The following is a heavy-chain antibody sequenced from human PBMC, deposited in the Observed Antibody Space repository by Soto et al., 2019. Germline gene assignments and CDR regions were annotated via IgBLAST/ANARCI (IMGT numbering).Heavy chain of an antibody. V-gene: IGHV1-18*01. J-gene: IGHJ5*02. CDR3: ARGIPYYDILTGLTQVNWFDP. D-gene: IGHD3-9*01. CDR1: GYTFTNFG. CDR2: ISAYTDTP. Sequence: ASVKVSCKASGYTFTNFGVTWVRRAPGQGLEWMGWISAYTDTPNYAQRFQGRVTMTIDTSTSTAYMDLRSLTSDDTAVYYCARGIPYYDILTGLTQVNWFDPWGQGTLVTVSS.